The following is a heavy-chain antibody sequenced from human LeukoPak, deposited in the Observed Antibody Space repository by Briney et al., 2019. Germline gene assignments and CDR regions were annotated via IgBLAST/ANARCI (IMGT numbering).Heavy chain of an antibody. CDR1: EFTFSNYA. V-gene: IGHV3-30*04. J-gene: IGHJ5*02. CDR3: ARDRDYYGSGSTNNWFDP. CDR2: ISYDVSNK. Sequence: GRSLRLSCAASEFTFSNYAMYWVRQTPGKGLEWVAVISYDVSNKYYADSVNGRFIISRDNSRHTLYLQMNRLRGEHTAVYYCARDRDYYGSGSTNNWFDPWGQGTLVTVSS. D-gene: IGHD3-10*01.